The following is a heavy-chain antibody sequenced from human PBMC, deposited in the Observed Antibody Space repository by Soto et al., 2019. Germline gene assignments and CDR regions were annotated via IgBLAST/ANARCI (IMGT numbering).Heavy chain of an antibody. CDR3: ARSSGWHLVY. V-gene: IGHV4-59*01. CDR1: GGSISGYY. CDR2: TFNSGST. J-gene: IGHJ4*02. D-gene: IGHD6-19*01. Sequence: PSETLSLTCTASGGSISGYYWSWIRQPPGKELEWIGYTFNSGSTNYNPSFKSRVTISVDTSKNQFSLELSSVTATDTAVYYCARSSGWHLVYWGQGTLVTVSS.